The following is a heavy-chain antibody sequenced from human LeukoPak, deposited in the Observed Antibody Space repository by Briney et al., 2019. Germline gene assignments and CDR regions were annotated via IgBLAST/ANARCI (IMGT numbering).Heavy chain of an antibody. Sequence: GGSLRLSCAASGFAFSTYAVHWVRQAPGKGLEWVAVISYDGSKRYYADSVKGRFTISRDNSKNAFLQMNSLRAEDTAVYYCARDYDTSGSYFDFFDYWGQGTLVTVSS. CDR3: ARDYDTSGSYFDFFDY. CDR1: GFAFSTYA. CDR2: ISYDGSKR. V-gene: IGHV3-30-3*01. J-gene: IGHJ4*02. D-gene: IGHD3-22*01.